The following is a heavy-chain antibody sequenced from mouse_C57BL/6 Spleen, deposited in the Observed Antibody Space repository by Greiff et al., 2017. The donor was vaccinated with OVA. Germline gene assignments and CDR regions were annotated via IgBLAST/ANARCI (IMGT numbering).Heavy chain of an antibody. CDR3: ARSEGSSPYFDY. V-gene: IGHV5-17*01. J-gene: IGHJ2*01. D-gene: IGHD1-1*01. CDR1: GFTFSDYG. Sequence: DVQLVESGGGLVKPGGSLKLSCAASGFTFSDYGMHWVRQAPEKGLEWVAYISSGSSTIYYADTVKGRFTISRDNAKNTLFLQMTSLRSEDTAMYYCARSEGSSPYFDYWGQGTTLTVSS. CDR2: ISSGSSTI.